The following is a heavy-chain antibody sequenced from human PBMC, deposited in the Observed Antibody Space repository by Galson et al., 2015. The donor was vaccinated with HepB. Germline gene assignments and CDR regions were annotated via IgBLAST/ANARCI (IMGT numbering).Heavy chain of an antibody. Sequence: QSGAEVKKPGESLKISCNGSGYSFTSYWIGWVRQMPGKGLAWMGIIYPGDSDTRYSPSFQGQVTISADKSISTAYLQWSSLKASDTAMYYCARRPVRGRKTSWFDPWGQGTLVTVSS. V-gene: IGHV5-51*03. J-gene: IGHJ5*02. CDR3: ARRPVRGRKTSWFDP. CDR2: IYPGDSDT. D-gene: IGHD2-15*01. CDR1: GYSFTSYW.